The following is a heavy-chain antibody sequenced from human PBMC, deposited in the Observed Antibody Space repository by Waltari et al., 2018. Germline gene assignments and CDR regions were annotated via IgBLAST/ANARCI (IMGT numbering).Heavy chain of an antibody. Sequence: EVQLVESGGDLVQPGRSLRLSCTANGFTFGDYALSWFRQAPGKGMWWVGFIRIKTYGGTAQYASSVKGRFTISRDDSKSIAYLQMNSLKTEDTAVYYCTRDRWYSSTWYFDYWGQGTLVTVSS. J-gene: IGHJ4*02. CDR1: GFTFGDYA. CDR3: TRDRWYSSTWYFDY. CDR2: IRIKTYGGTA. D-gene: IGHD2-2*01. V-gene: IGHV3-49*03.